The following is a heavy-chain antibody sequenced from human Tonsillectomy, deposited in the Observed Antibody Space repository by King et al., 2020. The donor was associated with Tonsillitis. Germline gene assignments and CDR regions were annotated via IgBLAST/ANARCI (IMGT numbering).Heavy chain of an antibody. CDR2: IYYSGSA. CDR3: ARHTIVGATQGWFDP. V-gene: IGHV4-30-4*08. J-gene: IGHJ5*02. CDR1: GVSINNGDYY. Sequence: VQLQESGPGLVKPSQTLSLTCAVSGVSINNGDYYWSWIRQHPGKGLEWIAHIYYSGSANHNPSLKSRVTISVDTSKNQFSLKLSSVTAADTAVYFCARHTIVGATQGWFDPWGQGTLVTVSS. D-gene: IGHD1-26*01.